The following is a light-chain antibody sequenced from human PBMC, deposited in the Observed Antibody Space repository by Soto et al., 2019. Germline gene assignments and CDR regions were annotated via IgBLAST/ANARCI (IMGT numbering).Light chain of an antibody. CDR3: QQSYVTPYT. J-gene: IGKJ2*01. CDR1: QTITYY. CDR2: AAS. V-gene: IGKV1-39*01. Sequence: DIQMTQSPSSLSASVGDTVTITCRASQTITYYLNWYHQKPGKAPKLLVYAASSWQTGVPSRFSGSGSGTDFTLAISSLQPEDFGTYYCQQSYVTPYTFGQGTKLEI.